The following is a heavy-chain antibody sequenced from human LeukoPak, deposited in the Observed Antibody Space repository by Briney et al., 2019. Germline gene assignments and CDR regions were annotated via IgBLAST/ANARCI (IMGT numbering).Heavy chain of an antibody. J-gene: IGHJ4*02. CDR2: IYHSGST. CDR3: ARVLEDYVWGRTLYYFDY. Sequence: SETLSLTCAVSGYSINSGYYWGWIRPPPGKGLEWIGNIYHSGSTYFNPSLKSRVTISVDTSKNQFSLKLSSVTAADTAVYYRARVLEDYVWGRTLYYFDYWGQGTLVTVSS. CDR1: GYSINSGYY. D-gene: IGHD3-16*01. V-gene: IGHV4-38-2*01.